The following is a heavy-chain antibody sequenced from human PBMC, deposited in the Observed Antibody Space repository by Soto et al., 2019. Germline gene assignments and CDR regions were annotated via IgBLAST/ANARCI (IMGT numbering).Heavy chain of an antibody. Sequence: QVHLEQSGAEVKKPGASVKVSCKASGYSFTSYGFTWVRQAPGQGLEWVGWISAYNGYTNYAQKLQGRVTMTTDTSTTTAYMVLRGLTSDDTALYYCARDVARDRQYSASDSGLDYWGQGTLVTVSS. CDR1: GYSFTSYG. V-gene: IGHV1-18*01. D-gene: IGHD5-12*01. J-gene: IGHJ4*02. CDR2: ISAYNGYT. CDR3: ARDVARDRQYSASDSGLDY.